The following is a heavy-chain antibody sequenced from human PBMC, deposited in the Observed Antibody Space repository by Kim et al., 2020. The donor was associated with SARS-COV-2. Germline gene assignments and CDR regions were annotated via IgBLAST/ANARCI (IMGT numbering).Heavy chain of an antibody. Sequence: GGSLRLSCAASGFTFDDYAMHWVRQAPGKGLEWVSGISWNSGSIGYSDSVKGRFTISRDNAKNSLYLQMNSLRAEDTALYNCAKGQNHAITIVRGVIISTLDYWGQGTLVTVSS. CDR1: GFTFDDYA. CDR3: AKGQNHAITIVRGVIISTLDY. V-gene: IGHV3-9*01. J-gene: IGHJ4*02. D-gene: IGHD3-10*01. CDR2: ISWNSGSI.